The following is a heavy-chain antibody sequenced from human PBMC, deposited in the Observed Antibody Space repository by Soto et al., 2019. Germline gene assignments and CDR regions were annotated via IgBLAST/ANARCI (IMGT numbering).Heavy chain of an antibody. D-gene: IGHD6-13*01. CDR2: IYYSGST. CDR3: AREIAAAPWGIDP. V-gene: IGHV4-39*07. Sequence: PSETLSLTCAVSGGSISSSNYYWAWIRQPPGKGLEWIGTIYYSGSTNYNPSLKSRVTISVDTSKNQFSLKLSSVTAADTAVYYCAREIAAAPWGIDPWGQGTLVTVSS. J-gene: IGHJ5*02. CDR1: GGSISSSNYY.